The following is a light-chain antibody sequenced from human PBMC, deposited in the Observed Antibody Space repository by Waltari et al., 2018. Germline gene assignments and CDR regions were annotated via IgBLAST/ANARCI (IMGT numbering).Light chain of an antibody. CDR2: EVN. V-gene: IGLV2-14*01. J-gene: IGLJ2*01. CDR3: TSRTSSSTLV. CDR1: SSYVGGYNY. Sequence: QSALTQPASVSGSPGQSITISCTGTSSYVGGYNYVSWYQQHPGKAPKLMIYEVNNRPSGASNRFSGSKSGNTASLTISGLQAEDEADYYCTSRTSSSTLVFGGGTKVTVL.